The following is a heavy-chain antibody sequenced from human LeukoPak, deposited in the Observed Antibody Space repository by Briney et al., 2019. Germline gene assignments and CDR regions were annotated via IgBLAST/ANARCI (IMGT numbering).Heavy chain of an antibody. Sequence: GGSLRLSCAASGFTFSTYGMHWVRQAPGKGLEWVAFMRYDGSDEHYADSVQGRFTISRDNSYNTLYLQMNSLRAEDTALYYYARDLGLSVGATPFDFWGQGTLVTVSS. CDR3: ARDLGLSVGATPFDF. V-gene: IGHV3-30*02. D-gene: IGHD1-26*01. CDR2: MRYDGSDE. J-gene: IGHJ4*02. CDR1: GFTFSTYG.